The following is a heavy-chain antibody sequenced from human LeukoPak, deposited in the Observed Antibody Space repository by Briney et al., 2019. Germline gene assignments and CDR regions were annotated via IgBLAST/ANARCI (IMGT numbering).Heavy chain of an antibody. J-gene: IGHJ6*02. V-gene: IGHV3-30*04. CDR3: ASSAGYCSGGSCAGGMDV. D-gene: IGHD2-15*01. CDR1: GFTFSSYA. CDR2: ISYDGSNK. Sequence: PGRSLRLSCAASGFTFSSYAMHWVRQAPGKGLEWVAVISYDGSNKYYADSVKGRFTISRDNSKNTLYLQMNSLRAEDTAVYYCASSAGYCSGGSCAGGMDVWGQGTTVTVSS.